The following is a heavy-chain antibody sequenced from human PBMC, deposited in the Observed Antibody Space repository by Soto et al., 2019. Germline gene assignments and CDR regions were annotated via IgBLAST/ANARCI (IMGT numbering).Heavy chain of an antibody. D-gene: IGHD6-6*01. CDR3: ASETGAARHNWFDP. V-gene: IGHV4-34*01. CDR1: GGSFSGYY. J-gene: IGHJ5*02. CDR2: INHSGST. Sequence: SETLSLTCAVYGGSFSGYYWSWIRQPPGKGLEWIGEINHSGSTNYNPSLKSRVTISVDTSKNQFSLKLSSVTAADTAVYYCASETGAARHNWFDPWGQGTLVTVSS.